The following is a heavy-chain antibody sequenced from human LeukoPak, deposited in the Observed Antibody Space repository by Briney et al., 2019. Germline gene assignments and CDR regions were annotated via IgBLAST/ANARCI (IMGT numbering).Heavy chain of an antibody. V-gene: IGHV4-31*03. CDR1: GDSIGSGFYY. CDR2: ILYTGSS. J-gene: IGHJ4*02. Sequence: SQTLSLTCNVSGDSIGSGFYYWSWIRQHPGKGLEWIGYILYTGSSYYNPSLKSRLTMSIDTPKNQFSLNLRSVAAADTALYYCARGAMSESGFDYWGQGTLVTVSS. CDR3: ARGAMSESGFDY. D-gene: IGHD3-10*01.